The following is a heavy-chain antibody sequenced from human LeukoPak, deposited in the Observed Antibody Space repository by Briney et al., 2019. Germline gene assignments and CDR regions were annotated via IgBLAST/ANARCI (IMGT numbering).Heavy chain of an antibody. CDR3: AGNRNALGDTNWFDP. V-gene: IGHV4-59*13. CDR2: VYSSGRT. Sequence: PSETLSLTCTVSGDSINGYYWSWIRQPPGTGLDWIAYVYSSGRTNYNPSLKSRVTISLDTSKSQISLKLTSVTAADTAVYYCAGNRNALGDTNWFDPWGPGTLVIVSS. D-gene: IGHD4-17*01. CDR1: GDSINGYY. J-gene: IGHJ5*02.